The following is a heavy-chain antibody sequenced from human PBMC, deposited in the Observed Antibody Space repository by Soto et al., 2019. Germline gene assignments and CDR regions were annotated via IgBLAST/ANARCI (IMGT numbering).Heavy chain of an antibody. D-gene: IGHD2-2*02. Sequence: SVKVSCKASGGTFSSYAISWVRQAPGQGLEWMGGIIPIFGTANYAQKFQGRVTITADESTSTAYMELSSLRSEDTAVYYCAPYCSSTSCYTGNWFDPWGQGTLVTVSS. CDR1: GGTFSSYA. CDR3: APYCSSTSCYTGNWFDP. V-gene: IGHV1-69*13. J-gene: IGHJ5*02. CDR2: IIPIFGTA.